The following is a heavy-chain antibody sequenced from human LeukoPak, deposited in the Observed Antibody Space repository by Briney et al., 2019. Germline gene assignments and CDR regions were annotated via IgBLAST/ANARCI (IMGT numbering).Heavy chain of an antibody. CDR1: GFTFTNYA. CDR3: ARGETLFGY. Sequence: GGSLRLSYAASGFTFTNYAMTWVRQAPGKGLEWVSSISSSSSRIYYADPVKGRFTISRDNAENSLYLQMNSLRADDTAVYYCARGETLFGYWGQGTLVTVSS. D-gene: IGHD5-24*01. V-gene: IGHV3-21*01. J-gene: IGHJ4*02. CDR2: ISSSSSRI.